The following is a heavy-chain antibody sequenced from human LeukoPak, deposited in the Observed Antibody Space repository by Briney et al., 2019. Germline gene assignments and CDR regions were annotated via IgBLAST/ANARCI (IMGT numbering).Heavy chain of an antibody. CDR2: ISAYNGNT. J-gene: IGHJ6*03. Sequence: GASVKVSCKASGYTFTGYYMHWVRQAPGQGLEWMGWISAYNGNTNYAQKLQGRVTMTTDTSTSTAYMELRSLRSDDTAVYYCARLPYSSSWLPYYYYYYMDVWGKGTTVTVSS. D-gene: IGHD6-13*01. CDR3: ARLPYSSSWLPYYYYYYMDV. CDR1: GYTFTGYY. V-gene: IGHV1-18*04.